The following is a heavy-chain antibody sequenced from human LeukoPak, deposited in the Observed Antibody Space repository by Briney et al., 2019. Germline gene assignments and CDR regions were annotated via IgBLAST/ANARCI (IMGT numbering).Heavy chain of an antibody. CDR3: ARYSSSWYWFDP. CDR1: GYTFTSYG. D-gene: IGHD6-13*01. J-gene: IGHJ5*02. V-gene: IGHV1-18*01. CDR2: ISAYNGNT. Sequence: ASVKVSCKASGYTFTSYGISWVRQAPGQGLEWMGWISAYNGNTNYAQKLQGRVTMTTDTSTSTAYMELRSLRSDDTAVYYYARYSSSWYWFDPWGQGTLVTVSS.